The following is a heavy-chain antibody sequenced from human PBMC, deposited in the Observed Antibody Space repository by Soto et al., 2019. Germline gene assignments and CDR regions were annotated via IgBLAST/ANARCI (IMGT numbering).Heavy chain of an antibody. D-gene: IGHD3-10*01. V-gene: IGHV4-31*03. Sequence: SETLSLTCTVSGGSISSGGYYWSWIRQHPGKGLEWIGHIYYSGSTYYNPSLKSRVTISVDTSKNQFSLKLSSVTAADTAVYYCARDRYGSGSYYEPYYYYYMDVWGKGTTVTVSS. J-gene: IGHJ6*03. CDR3: ARDRYGSGSYYEPYYYYYMDV. CDR1: GGSISSGGYY. CDR2: IYYSGST.